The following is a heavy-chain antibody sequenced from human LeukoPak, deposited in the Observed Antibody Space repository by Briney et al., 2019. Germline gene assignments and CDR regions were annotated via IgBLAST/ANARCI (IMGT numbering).Heavy chain of an antibody. V-gene: IGHV3-69-1*01. J-gene: IGHJ4*02. Sequence: PGGSLRLSCATSGFTFSFYAMSWVRQAPGKGLEWVSHIGISGAIHYGDSVKGRFTISRDNAKNSVYLQMNSLRAEDTAVYYCSTAKFDYWGQGSLVTVSS. CDR3: STAKFDY. CDR1: GFTFSFYA. CDR2: IGISGAI.